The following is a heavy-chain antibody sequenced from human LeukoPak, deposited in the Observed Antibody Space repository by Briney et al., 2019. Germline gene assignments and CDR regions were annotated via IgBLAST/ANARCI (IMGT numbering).Heavy chain of an antibody. CDR1: GFTFSSYA. Sequence: GGSLRLSCAASGFTFSSYAMTWVRQAPGKGLEWVSSISSSSSYIYYADSVKGRFTISRDNAKNSLYLQMNSLRAEDTAVYYCARGANWFDPWGQGTLVTVSS. J-gene: IGHJ5*02. V-gene: IGHV3-21*01. CDR3: ARGANWFDP. CDR2: ISSSSSYI.